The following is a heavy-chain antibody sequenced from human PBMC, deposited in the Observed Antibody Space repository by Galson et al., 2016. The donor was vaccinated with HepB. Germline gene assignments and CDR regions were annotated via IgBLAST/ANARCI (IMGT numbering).Heavy chain of an antibody. D-gene: IGHD2-21*01. CDR3: AKEGEYCGSDCYSGYFQH. J-gene: IGHJ1*01. Sequence: SLRLSCAASGFTFSNYAMHWVRQAPGKGLEWVALISDGGSKKYYADSVKGRFTISRDNSKNTLYLQMNSLRAEDTAVYYCAKEGEYCGSDCYSGYFQHWGQGTLVTVSS. CDR2: ISDGGSKK. V-gene: IGHV3-30*04. CDR1: GFTFSNYA.